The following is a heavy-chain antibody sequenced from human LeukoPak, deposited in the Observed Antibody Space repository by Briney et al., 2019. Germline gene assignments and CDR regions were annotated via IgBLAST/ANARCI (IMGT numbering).Heavy chain of an antibody. CDR1: GDSISSYQ. CDR3: ARHGTSGTNLNWFDP. V-gene: IGHV4-59*01. Sequence: SETLSLTCTVSGDSISSYQWNWVRQPPGKGLERIGCIYYSGSTNYNPSLKSRVTISVDTSKNQFSLKLSSVTAADTAVYYCARHGTSGTNLNWFDPWGQGTLVTVSS. CDR2: IYYSGST. D-gene: IGHD1-1*01. J-gene: IGHJ5*02.